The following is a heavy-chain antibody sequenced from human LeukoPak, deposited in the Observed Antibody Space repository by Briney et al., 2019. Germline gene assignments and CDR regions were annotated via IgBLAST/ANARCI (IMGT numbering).Heavy chain of an antibody. CDR1: GGSFSGYY. V-gene: IGHV4-34*01. J-gene: IGHJ4*02. D-gene: IGHD6-6*01. CDR3: ARGVARSSKFHFSYYFDY. CDR2: IYHSGST. Sequence: PSETLSLTCAVYGGSFSGYYWGWIRQPPGKGLEWIGSIYHSGSTYYNPSLKSRVTISVDTSKNQSSLKLSSVTAADTAVYYCARGVARSSKFHFSYYFDYWGQGTLVTVSS.